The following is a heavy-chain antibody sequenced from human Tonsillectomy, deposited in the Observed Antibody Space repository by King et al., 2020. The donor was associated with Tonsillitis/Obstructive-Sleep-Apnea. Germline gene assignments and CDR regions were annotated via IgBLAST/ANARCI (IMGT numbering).Heavy chain of an antibody. CDR2: ISGDGGSK. J-gene: IGHJ1*01. CDR3: AKDIRIAVANAENYQH. Sequence: VQLVESGGGVVQPGGSLRLSCAASRFTFDDYAMHWVRQAPGKGLEWVSLISGDGGSKYYADSVKSRFTISRDNSKNSLYLQMNSLRTEDTALYYCAKDIRIAVANAENYQHWGQGTLVTVSS. V-gene: IGHV3-43*02. CDR1: RFTFDDYA. D-gene: IGHD6-19*01.